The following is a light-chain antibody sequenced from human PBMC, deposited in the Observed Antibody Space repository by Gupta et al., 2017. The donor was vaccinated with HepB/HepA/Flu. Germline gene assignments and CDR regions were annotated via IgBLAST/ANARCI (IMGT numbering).Light chain of an antibody. CDR2: MNN. CDR1: SSNIGSNY. V-gene: IGLV1-47*01. Sequence: QSVLPQPPSASRTPGQRVTISCSGSSSNIGSNYVYWYQQLPGTAPNLLIYMNNQRTSGVPARFSGSKYGTTATVTIIWLRAEDEADYYCAASDASRSGRVFGGGTKLTVL. J-gene: IGLJ3*02. CDR3: AASDASRSGRV.